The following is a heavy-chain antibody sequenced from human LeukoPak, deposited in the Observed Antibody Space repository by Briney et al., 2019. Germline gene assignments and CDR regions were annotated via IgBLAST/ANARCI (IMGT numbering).Heavy chain of an antibody. D-gene: IGHD1-1*01. CDR1: GDSINNYF. J-gene: IGHJ4*02. CDR2: IYSSGTT. V-gene: IGHV4-4*07. CDR3: ARDANARAWDY. Sequence: PSETLSLTCTVPGDSINNYFWTWIRQPAGKGLEWIGRIYSSGTTNYNPSLKSRLIMSVDTSKNQFSLNLSSVTAADTAVYYCARDANARAWDYWGQGILVTVSS.